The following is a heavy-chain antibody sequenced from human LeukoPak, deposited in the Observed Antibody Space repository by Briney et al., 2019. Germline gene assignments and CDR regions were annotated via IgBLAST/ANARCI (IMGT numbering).Heavy chain of an antibody. CDR1: GSTFSSYG. J-gene: IGHJ5*02. D-gene: IGHD3-10*01. V-gene: IGHV3-33*08. CDR3: ARDYGSGSYYTAPGWFDP. CDR2: IWYDGSNK. Sequence: GGSLRLSCAASGSTFSSYGMHWVRQAPGKGLEWVAVIWYDGSNKYYADSVKGRFTISRDNSKNTLYLQMNSLRAEDTAVYYCARDYGSGSYYTAPGWFDPWGQGTLVTVSS.